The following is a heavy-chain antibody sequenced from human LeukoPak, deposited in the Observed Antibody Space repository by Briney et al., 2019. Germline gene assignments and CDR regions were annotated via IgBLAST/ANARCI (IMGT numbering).Heavy chain of an antibody. CDR3: ARRGAARLGYGMDV. D-gene: IGHD6-6*01. CDR2: ISSSGSTI. J-gene: IGHJ6*02. Sequence: PGGSLRLSCAASGFTFSTYSMNWVRQAPGKGLEWVSYISSSGSTIYYADSVKGRFTISRDNAKNSLYLQMNSLRAEDTAVYYCARRGAARLGYGMDVWGQGTTVAVSS. CDR1: GFTFSTYS. V-gene: IGHV3-48*04.